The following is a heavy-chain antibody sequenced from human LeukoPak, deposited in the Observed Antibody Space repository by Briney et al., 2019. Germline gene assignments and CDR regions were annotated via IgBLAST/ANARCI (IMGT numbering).Heavy chain of an antibody. CDR3: ATGVATDMCGMDV. J-gene: IGHJ6*02. Sequence: GASVKVSCKVSGSSLSEIFMHWVRQGPGKGLEWMGGSDLEDGETMYAEEFRGRLTLTEDTSTDTAYMELSSLTSEDTGIYYCATGVATDMCGMDVWGQGTTVTVSS. V-gene: IGHV1-24*01. CDR2: SDLEDGET. CDR1: GSSLSEIF. D-gene: IGHD2-21*02.